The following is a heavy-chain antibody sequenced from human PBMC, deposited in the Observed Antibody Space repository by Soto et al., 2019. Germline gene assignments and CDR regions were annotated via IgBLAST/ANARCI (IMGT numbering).Heavy chain of an antibody. CDR2: IDPSDSYT. D-gene: IGHD6-6*01. J-gene: IGHJ6*02. Sequence: PGESLKISCKGSGYSFTSYWISWVRQMPGKGLEWMGRIDPSDSYTNYSPSFQGHVTISADKSISTAYLQWSSLKASDTAMYYCGRQQLVRSPPPSYYGRDVWGQGTRSPSP. CDR3: GRQQLVRSPPPSYYGRDV. CDR1: GYSFTSYW. V-gene: IGHV5-10-1*01.